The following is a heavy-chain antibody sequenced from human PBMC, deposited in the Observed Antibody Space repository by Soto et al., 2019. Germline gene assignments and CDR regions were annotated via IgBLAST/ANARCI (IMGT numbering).Heavy chain of an antibody. CDR1: GFSLTNSGVG. Sequence: QVTLKESGPTVVKPTQTLTLTCTFSGFSLTNSGVGVGWIRQPPGKALEWLAHIYWDDDKRYSPSLKSRLTIAKHTSRNQVVLTMTDLDPVDTATYYCTHRRSITVSTSRGVFDYWGQGTLITVSS. J-gene: IGHJ4*02. D-gene: IGHD3-9*01. V-gene: IGHV2-5*02. CDR2: IYWDDDK. CDR3: THRRSITVSTSRGVFDY.